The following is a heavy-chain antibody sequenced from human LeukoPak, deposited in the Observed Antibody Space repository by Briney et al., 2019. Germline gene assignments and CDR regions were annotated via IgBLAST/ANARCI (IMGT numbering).Heavy chain of an antibody. Sequence: GGSLRLSCAASGFTFSSYGMHWVRQVPGKGLECVAVICYDGSNKYYADSVKGRFTISRDNSKNTLYLQMNSLRAEDTAVYYCARVGSSSWYGDYWGQGTLVTVSS. V-gene: IGHV3-33*01. J-gene: IGHJ4*02. CDR3: ARVGSSSWYGDY. D-gene: IGHD6-13*01. CDR2: ICYDGSNK. CDR1: GFTFSSYG.